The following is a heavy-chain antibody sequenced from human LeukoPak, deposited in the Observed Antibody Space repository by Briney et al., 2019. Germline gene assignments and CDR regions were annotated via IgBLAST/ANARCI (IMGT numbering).Heavy chain of an antibody. CDR3: ARGVRGIAAVYYFDY. CDR2: INHSGST. V-gene: IGHV4-34*01. J-gene: IGHJ4*02. D-gene: IGHD6-13*01. CDR1: GGSFSGYY. Sequence: SETLSLTCAVYGGSFSGYYWSWIRQPPGKGLEWIGEINHSGSTNYDPSLKSRVTISVDTSKNQFSLKLSSVTAADTAVYYCARGVRGIAAVYYFDYWGQGTLVTVSS.